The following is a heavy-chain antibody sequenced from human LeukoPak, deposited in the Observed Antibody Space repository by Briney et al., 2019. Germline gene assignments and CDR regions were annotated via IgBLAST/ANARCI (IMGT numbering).Heavy chain of an antibody. CDR3: AREDSKLDYYDSSGQDY. J-gene: IGHJ4*02. Sequence: QSGGSLRLSCGASGFTFSTFAMHWVRQAPGKGLEWVAVIWYDGSNKYYADSVKGRFTISRDNSKNTLYLQMNSLRAEDTAVYYCAREDSKLDYYDSSGQDYWGQGTLVTVSS. V-gene: IGHV3-33*08. D-gene: IGHD3-22*01. CDR2: IWYDGSNK. CDR1: GFTFSTFA.